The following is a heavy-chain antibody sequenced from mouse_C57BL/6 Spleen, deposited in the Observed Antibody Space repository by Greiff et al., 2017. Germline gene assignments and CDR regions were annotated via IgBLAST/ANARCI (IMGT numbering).Heavy chain of an antibody. CDR1: GYTFTSYW. D-gene: IGHD2-5*01. J-gene: IGHJ2*01. V-gene: IGHV1-69*01. Sequence: VQLQQPGAELVMPGASVKLSCKASGYTFTSYWMHWVKQRPGQGLEWIGEIDPSDSYTNYNQKFKGKSTLTVDKSSSTAYMQLSSLTSEDSAVYYCARGDSNYGGEYYFDYWCQGTTLTVSS. CDR2: IDPSDSYT. CDR3: ARGDSNYGGEYYFDY.